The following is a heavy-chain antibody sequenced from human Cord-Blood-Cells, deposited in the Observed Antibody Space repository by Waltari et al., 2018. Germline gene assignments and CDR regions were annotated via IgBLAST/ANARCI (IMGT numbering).Heavy chain of an antibody. Sequence: QVQLVQSGAGGKKRGPSVKVSSQAPGCTYTGYYRPLVGQAPGQGLDWMGWINPNSGDTNYAQKFQGRVTMTRDTSISTAYMELSRLRSDDTAVYYCARRNMDHDAFDIWGQGTMVTVSS. J-gene: IGHJ3*02. CDR2: INPNSGDT. CDR3: ARRNMDHDAFDI. V-gene: IGHV1-2*02. CDR1: GCTYTGYY. D-gene: IGHD2-2*03.